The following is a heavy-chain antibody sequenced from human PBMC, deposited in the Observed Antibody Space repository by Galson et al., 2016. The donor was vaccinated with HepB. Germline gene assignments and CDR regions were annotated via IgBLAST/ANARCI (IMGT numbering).Heavy chain of an antibody. CDR2: ISSSSSTV. J-gene: IGHJ6*04. D-gene: IGHD2-2*01. V-gene: IGHV3-48*01. CDR3: ARGKSLWTMPWNYGLDV. CDR1: GFTFGSYS. Sequence: SLRLSCAASGFTFGSYSMNWVRQAPGKGLEWVSYISSSSSTVYYADSVKGRFTISRENGKNSVYLQMNSLSAGDTAVYYCARGKSLWTMPWNYGLDVWGKGTTVTVSS.